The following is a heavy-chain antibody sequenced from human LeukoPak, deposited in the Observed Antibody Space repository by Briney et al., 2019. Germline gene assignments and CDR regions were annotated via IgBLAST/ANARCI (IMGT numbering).Heavy chain of an antibody. D-gene: IGHD6-13*01. Sequence: SVKVSCKTSGYTFSSYGISWVRQAPGQGLEWMGGIIPIFGTANYAQKFQGRVTITADKSTSTAYMELSSLRSEDTAVYYCASLEAAGTSFDPWGQGTLSPSPQ. J-gene: IGHJ5*02. V-gene: IGHV1-69*06. CDR1: GYTFSSYG. CDR2: IIPIFGTA. CDR3: ASLEAAGTSFDP.